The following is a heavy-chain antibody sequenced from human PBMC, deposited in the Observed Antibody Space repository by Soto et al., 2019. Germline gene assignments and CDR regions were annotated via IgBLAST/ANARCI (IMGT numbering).Heavy chain of an antibody. V-gene: IGHV2-5*02. J-gene: IGHJ4*02. Sequence: QLTLKESGPTLVKPTQTLTLTCTFSGFSLSTSGVGVGWIRQPPGKALEWLALIYWDDDKRYSPTLKSRLTITKDTSKNQVVLTMTTMDPVDTATYYGAYLTMIVMCGTGGLNWGQGTLVTVSS. CDR2: IYWDDDK. CDR1: GFSLSTSGVG. CDR3: AYLTMIVMCGTGGLN. D-gene: IGHD3-22*01.